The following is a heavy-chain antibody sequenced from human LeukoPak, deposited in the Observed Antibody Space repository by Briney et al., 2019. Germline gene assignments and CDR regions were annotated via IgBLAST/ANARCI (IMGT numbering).Heavy chain of an antibody. CDR3: AKDLSDDSSGYYQMGFDF. V-gene: IGHV3-30*04. CDR1: GFTFSSYA. CDR2: ISYDGSNK. D-gene: IGHD3-22*01. Sequence: PGGSLRLSCAASGFTFSSYAMHWVRQAPGKGLEWVAVISYDGSNKYYADSVKGRFTISRDNSKNTLYLQMNSLRAEDTAVYYCAKDLSDDSSGYYQMGFDFWGQGTLVTVSS. J-gene: IGHJ4*02.